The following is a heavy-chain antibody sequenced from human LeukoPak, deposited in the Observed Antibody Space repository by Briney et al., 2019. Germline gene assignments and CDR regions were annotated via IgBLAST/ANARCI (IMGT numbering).Heavy chain of an antibody. J-gene: IGHJ4*02. V-gene: IGHV4-59*01. Sequence: SETLSFNCTVSGGTISSYYWSWIRQPPGKGLEWIGYIYYSGSTNYHPSLKSRVTISVDTSKNQFSLKLSSVTAADTAVYYCARAPSRGPNLRIFDYWGQGTLVTVSS. D-gene: IGHD1-14*01. CDR3: ARAPSRGPNLRIFDY. CDR2: IYYSGST. CDR1: GGTISSYY.